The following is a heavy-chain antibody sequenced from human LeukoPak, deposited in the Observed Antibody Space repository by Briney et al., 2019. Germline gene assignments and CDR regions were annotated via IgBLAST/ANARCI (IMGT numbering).Heavy chain of an antibody. J-gene: IGHJ4*02. Sequence: GGSLRLSCAASGFTFSSYGMNWVRQAPGKGLEWVSYISSSSSTIQYADSVKGRFTISRDNAKNSLYLQMNSLRAEDTAVYYCTTDLLPDSGSYLPLDYWGQGTLVTVSS. V-gene: IGHV3-48*01. CDR3: TTDLLPDSGSYLPLDY. CDR1: GFTFSSYG. D-gene: IGHD1-26*01. CDR2: ISSSSSTI.